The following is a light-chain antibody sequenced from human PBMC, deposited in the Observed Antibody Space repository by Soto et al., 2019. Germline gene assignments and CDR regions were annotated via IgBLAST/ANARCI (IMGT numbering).Light chain of an antibody. J-gene: IGLJ2*01. Sequence: QSALTQAASVSGSPGQSVTISCTGTSSDVGSYNLVSWYQQHPGKAPKLMIYEGSKRPSGVSNRFSGSKSGNTASLTSSGLQAEDEADYYCCSYASSSTWVFGGGTKLTVL. CDR1: SSDVGSYNL. V-gene: IGLV2-23*01. CDR2: EGS. CDR3: CSYASSSTWV.